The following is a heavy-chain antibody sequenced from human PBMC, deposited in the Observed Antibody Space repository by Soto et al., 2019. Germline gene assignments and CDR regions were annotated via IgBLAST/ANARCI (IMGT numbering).Heavy chain of an antibody. CDR2: IYYSGST. D-gene: IGHD3-3*01. CDR1: GGSISSSSYY. Sequence: TSETLSLTCTVSGGSISSSSYYWGWIRQPPGKGLEWIGSIYYSGSTYYNPSLKSRVTISVDTSKNQFSLKLSSVTAADTAVYYCARHPRPNYDLDYWGQGTLVTVSS. J-gene: IGHJ4*02. CDR3: ARHPRPNYDLDY. V-gene: IGHV4-39*01.